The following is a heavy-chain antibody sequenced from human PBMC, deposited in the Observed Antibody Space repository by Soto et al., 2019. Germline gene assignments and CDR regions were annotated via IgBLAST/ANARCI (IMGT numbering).Heavy chain of an antibody. CDR1: GFTFSSYG. J-gene: IGHJ4*02. CDR2: IWYDGSNK. CDR3: ARDYYYDSSGYNYYFDY. D-gene: IGHD3-22*01. Sequence: GGSLRLSCAASGFTFSSYGMHWVRQAPGKGLEWVAVIWYDGSNKYYADSVKGRFTISRDNSKNTLYLQMNSLRAEDTAVYYCARDYYYDSSGYNYYFDYWGQGXLVTVSS. V-gene: IGHV3-33*01.